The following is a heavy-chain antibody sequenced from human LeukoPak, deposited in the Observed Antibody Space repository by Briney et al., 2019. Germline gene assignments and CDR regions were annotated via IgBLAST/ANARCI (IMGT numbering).Heavy chain of an antibody. CDR2: INHSGST. CDR1: GGSFSGYY. J-gene: IGHJ4*02. Sequence: SETLSLTSAVYGGSFSGYYWSWIRQPPGKGLEWIGEINHSGSTNYNPSLKSRVTISVDTSKNQFSLKLSSVTAADTAVYYCARQYCSSTSCYRNFDYWGQGTLVTVSS. CDR3: ARQYCSSTSCYRNFDY. V-gene: IGHV4-34*01. D-gene: IGHD2-2*01.